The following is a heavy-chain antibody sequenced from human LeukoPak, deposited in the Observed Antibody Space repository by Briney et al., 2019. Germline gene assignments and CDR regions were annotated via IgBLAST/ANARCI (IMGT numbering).Heavy chain of an antibody. D-gene: IGHD6-6*01. CDR2: IKLFGDEQ. J-gene: IGHJ4*02. CDR3: ARRGGSSSRRSPIDY. CDR1: GFIFSHYW. V-gene: IGHV3-7*01. Sequence: PGGSLRLSCAGSGFIFSHYWMSWLRQAPGKEPEWVANIKLFGDEQYYGDSVKGRFIISRDNAKNSLYLQMHSLRADDTAVYYCARRGGSSSRRSPIDYWGQGTLVTVSS.